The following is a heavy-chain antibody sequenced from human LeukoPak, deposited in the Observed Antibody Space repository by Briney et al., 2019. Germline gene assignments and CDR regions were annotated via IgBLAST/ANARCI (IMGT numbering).Heavy chain of an antibody. Sequence: SETLSLTCTVSGGSMSPYHWGWLRQPPGKGLEWTGYIYYSGSTNYNPSLNSRVTISVDTSKNQSSLRLSSVTAADTAVYYCARLDYYDSSGYLFDYWGQGTLVTVSS. V-gene: IGHV4-59*08. J-gene: IGHJ4*02. CDR2: IYYSGST. CDR1: GGSMSPYH. D-gene: IGHD3-22*01. CDR3: ARLDYYDSSGYLFDY.